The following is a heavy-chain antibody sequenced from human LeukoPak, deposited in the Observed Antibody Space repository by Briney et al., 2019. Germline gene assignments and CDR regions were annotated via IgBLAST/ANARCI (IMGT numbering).Heavy chain of an antibody. CDR3: ARDWRAVAGKGIDY. D-gene: IGHD6-19*01. J-gene: IGHJ4*02. CDR2: ISAYNGNT. V-gene: IGHV1-18*01. Sequence: ASVKVSCKASGYTFTSYGISWVRQAPGQGLERMGWISAYNGNTNYAQKLQGRVTMTTDTSTSTAYMELRSLRSDDTAVYYCARDWRAVAGKGIDYWGQGTLVTVSS. CDR1: GYTFTSYG.